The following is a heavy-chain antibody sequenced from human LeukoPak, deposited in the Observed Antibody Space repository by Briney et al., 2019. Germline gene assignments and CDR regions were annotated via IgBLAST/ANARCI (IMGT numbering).Heavy chain of an antibody. Sequence: GRSLRLSCAASGFTFSSYAMHWVRQAPGKGLEWVPVISYDGSNKYYADSVKGRFTISRDNSKNTLYLQMNSLRAEDTAVYYCARPKNTKQQLVNWFDPWGQGTLVTVSS. CDR3: ARPKNTKQQLVNWFDP. V-gene: IGHV3-30*04. J-gene: IGHJ5*02. CDR1: GFTFSSYA. D-gene: IGHD6-13*01. CDR2: ISYDGSNK.